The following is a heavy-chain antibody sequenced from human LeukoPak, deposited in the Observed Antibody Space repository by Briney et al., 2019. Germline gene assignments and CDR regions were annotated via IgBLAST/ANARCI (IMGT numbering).Heavy chain of an antibody. V-gene: IGHV3-66*01. Sequence: GGSLRLSCAASGFTVSSNYMSWVRQAPGKGLEWGSVISSGGSTYYADSVKGRFTISRDNSKNTLYLQMDRLRAGDTAVYYCARGLGDSSGYYFGYFDYWGQGTLVTVSS. D-gene: IGHD3-22*01. J-gene: IGHJ4*02. CDR1: GFTVSSNY. CDR2: ISSGGST. CDR3: ARGLGDSSGYYFGYFDY.